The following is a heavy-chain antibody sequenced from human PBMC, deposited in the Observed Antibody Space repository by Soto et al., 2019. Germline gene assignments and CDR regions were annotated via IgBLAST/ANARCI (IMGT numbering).Heavy chain of an antibody. CDR1: GDSMSCNSPG. J-gene: IGHJ3*02. V-gene: IGHV6-1*01. CDR2: TYYRPKWYN. CDR3: AKIVGATVDI. D-gene: IGHD1-26*01. Sequence: SQPRSHILTIAGDSMSCNSPGWNCIGQSPSRGLEWLGRTYYRPKWYNDYAVSVKSRITINPDTSKNQFSLHLNSVTPEDTAVYYCAKIVGATVDIWGQGTMVTVSS.